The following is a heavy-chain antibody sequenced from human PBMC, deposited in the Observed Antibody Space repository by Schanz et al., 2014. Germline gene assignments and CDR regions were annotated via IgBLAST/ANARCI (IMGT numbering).Heavy chain of an antibody. CDR1: GFTFSDSS. CDR3: GRAGPGIAGWYFEL. Sequence: EVQLVESGGGWVQPGGSLRLSCAASGFTFSDSSMNWVRQAPGKGPEWVSYIRSSSTPIYYADSVKGRFTISRDNSKSALFLQISSLRVDDMAVYYCGRAGPGIAGWYFELWGRGTLVTVSS. V-gene: IGHV3-48*01. D-gene: IGHD1-26*01. CDR2: IRSSSTPI. J-gene: IGHJ2*01.